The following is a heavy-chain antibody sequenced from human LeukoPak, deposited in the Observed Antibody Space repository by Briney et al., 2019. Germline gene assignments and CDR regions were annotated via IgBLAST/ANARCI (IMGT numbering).Heavy chain of an antibody. V-gene: IGHV3-9*01. CDR2: ISWNSGSI. CDR1: GDSISRYY. J-gene: IGHJ2*01. CDR3: AKGDFDL. Sequence: LSLTCTVSGDSISRYYWSWIRQPPGKGLEWVSGISWNSGSIGYADSVKGRFTISRDNARNSLYLQMNSLRAEDTALYYCAKGDFDLWGRGTLVTVSS.